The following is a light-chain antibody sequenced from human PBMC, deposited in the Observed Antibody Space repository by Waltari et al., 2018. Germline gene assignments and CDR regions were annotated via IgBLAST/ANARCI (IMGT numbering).Light chain of an antibody. Sequence: EIVLTQSPASLSLSPGDRANLSCSASQSVGRTLAWYQQRPGHAHRLLIYDASSRATGIPARFSGSGSGTDFSLTISRLEPEDFAVYYCQKYGTRPATFGQGTKVEVK. CDR3: QKYGTRPAT. V-gene: IGKV3-20*01. CDR1: QSVGRT. CDR2: DAS. J-gene: IGKJ1*01.